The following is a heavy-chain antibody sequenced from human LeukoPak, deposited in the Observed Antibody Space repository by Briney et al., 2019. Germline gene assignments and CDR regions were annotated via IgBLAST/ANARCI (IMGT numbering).Heavy chain of an antibody. V-gene: IGHV3-74*01. CDR2: IKSDGSST. CDR3: AGDSDYGGYSRFEY. D-gene: IGHD4-23*01. J-gene: IGHJ4*02. Sequence: SGGSLRLSCAASGFAFSSYWMHWVRQAPEKGLVWVSRIKSDGSSTSYAGSVKGRFTISRDNAKNTLYLQMSSLRGEDTAVYYCAGDSDYGGYSRFEYWGQGALVTVSS. CDR1: GFAFSSYW.